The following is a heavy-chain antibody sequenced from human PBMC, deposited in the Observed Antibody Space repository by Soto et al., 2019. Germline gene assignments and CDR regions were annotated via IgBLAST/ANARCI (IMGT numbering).Heavy chain of an antibody. CDR3: TRDDDHCNGVRCYGVAMDV. J-gene: IGHJ6*04. V-gene: IGHV3-66*01. CDR2: IQSGGST. CDR1: GFSVNSKY. D-gene: IGHD2-15*01. Sequence: EVQLVESGGDLVQPGGSLRLSCAASGFSVNSKYMSWVRQAPGKGLEWVSLIQSGGSTYYAGSVKGRFTISRDFSENTIFLQMNSLRVEDTAVYYCTRDDDHCNGVRCYGVAMDVWGKGTTVTVSA.